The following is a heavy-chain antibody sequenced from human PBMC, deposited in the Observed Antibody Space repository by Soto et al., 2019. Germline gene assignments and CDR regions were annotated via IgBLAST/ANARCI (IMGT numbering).Heavy chain of an antibody. CDR2: ISYSGST. CDR3: ERADPEASVGY. V-gene: IGHV4-59*11. J-gene: IGHJ4*02. CDR1: GGSMSSHY. Sequence: LCLTCTVSGGSMSSHYWTWLRQPPGKGLEWIGYISYSGSTYYNPSLKSRVTISADTSRNQLSLKLSSVIAADTAVYYCERADPEASVGYWGQGTLVTVSS.